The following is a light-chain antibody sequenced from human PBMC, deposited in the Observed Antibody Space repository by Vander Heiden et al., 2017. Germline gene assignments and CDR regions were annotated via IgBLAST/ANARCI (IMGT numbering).Light chain of an antibody. CDR1: QSVLYSSNNKNY. CDR3: QQYYSTPYT. Sequence: DFVITQSPYSLAVSLGERATINCKSSQSVLYSSNNKNYLAWYQQKPGQPPKLLIYWASTRESGVPDRFSGSGSGTDFTLTISSLQAEDVAVYYCQQYYSTPYTFGQGTKLEIK. CDR2: WAS. V-gene: IGKV4-1*01. J-gene: IGKJ2*01.